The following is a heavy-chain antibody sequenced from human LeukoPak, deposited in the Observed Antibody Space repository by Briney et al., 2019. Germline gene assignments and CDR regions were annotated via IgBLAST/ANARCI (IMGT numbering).Heavy chain of an antibody. V-gene: IGHV3-48*04. D-gene: IGHD1-1*01. CDR1: GFTFSSYS. Sequence: GGSLRLTCAASGFTFSSYSMNWVRQAPGKGLEWVSYISSSGSTIDYADSVKGRFTISRDNAKNSLYLQMNSLRAEDTAVYYCARGTVGYYYYMDVWGKGTTVTISS. J-gene: IGHJ6*03. CDR3: ARGTVGYYYYMDV. CDR2: ISSSGSTI.